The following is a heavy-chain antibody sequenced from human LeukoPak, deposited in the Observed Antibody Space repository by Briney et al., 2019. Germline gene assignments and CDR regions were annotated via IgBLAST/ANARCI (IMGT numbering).Heavy chain of an antibody. Sequence: ASEKVSCKASGYTFTSYGITWVRQPPAQGLEWMGWISAYNGNTNYAQKLQGRVTMTTDTSTSTAYLDLRSLRSDDTAVYYCARAEQYQLLLHWGQGTLVTVSS. CDR2: ISAYNGNT. J-gene: IGHJ4*02. CDR1: GYTFTSYG. V-gene: IGHV1-18*01. CDR3: ARAEQYQLLLH. D-gene: IGHD2-2*01.